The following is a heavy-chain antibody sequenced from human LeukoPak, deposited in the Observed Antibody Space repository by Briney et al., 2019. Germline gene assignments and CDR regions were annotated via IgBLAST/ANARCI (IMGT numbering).Heavy chain of an antibody. Sequence: GGSLRLSCVASGFTFSNFRMHWVRQGPGKGLEWVSYGGSGGSTYYADSVKGRFTVSRDNSKSTLYPQMNSLTAEDTAVYYCAKMRGQYYHSYYMDAWGKGTTVTVSS. V-gene: IGHV3-23*01. J-gene: IGHJ6*03. CDR2: GGSGGST. CDR1: GFTFSNFR. CDR3: AKMRGQYYHSYYMDA.